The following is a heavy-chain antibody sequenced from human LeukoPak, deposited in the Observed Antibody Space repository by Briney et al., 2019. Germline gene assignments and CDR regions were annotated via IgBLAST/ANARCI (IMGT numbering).Heavy chain of an antibody. CDR1: GYTFTGYY. J-gene: IGHJ6*02. CDR3: ARTIPYSSSYYYYYYYGMDV. D-gene: IGHD6-6*01. Sequence: ASVKVSCKASGYTFTGYYMHWVRQAPGQGLEWMGWINPNSGGTNYAQKFQGRVTMTRDTSISTAYMELSRLRSDDTAVYYCARTIPYSSSYYYYYYYGMDVWGQGTTVTVPS. V-gene: IGHV1-2*02. CDR2: INPNSGGT.